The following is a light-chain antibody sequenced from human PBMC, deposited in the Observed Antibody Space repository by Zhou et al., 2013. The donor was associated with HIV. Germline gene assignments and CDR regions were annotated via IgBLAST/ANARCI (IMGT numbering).Light chain of an antibody. CDR1: HSIGNY. CDR2: STS. CDR3: QQYHSDPWT. J-gene: IGKJ1*01. Sequence: IQMTQSPSSVSASTGDRVTITCRPTHSIGNYLAWYQHKPGKAPTLLLYSTSTLQTGVPSRFSGSGSGTNFSLTISGLQPNDSATFHCQQYHSDPWTFGQGTTLEIK. V-gene: IGKV1-8*01.